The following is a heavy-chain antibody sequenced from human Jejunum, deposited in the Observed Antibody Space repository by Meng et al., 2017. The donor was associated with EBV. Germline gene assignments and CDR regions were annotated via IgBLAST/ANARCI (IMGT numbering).Heavy chain of an antibody. D-gene: IGHD5-12*01. J-gene: IGHJ5*02. CDR2: IYYTGRT. CDR3: ATSMSGYSYGYS. Sequence: QVQVQGSCPGLVQPSGTLSLTCAVSGASISSSHWWSWVRQAPGEGLEWIGEIYYTGRTNYNPSLKSRVSMSIDKSKNQFSLNLNSVTVADTAVYYCATSMSGYSYGYSWGQGTLVTVSS. CDR1: GASISSSHW. V-gene: IGHV4-4*02.